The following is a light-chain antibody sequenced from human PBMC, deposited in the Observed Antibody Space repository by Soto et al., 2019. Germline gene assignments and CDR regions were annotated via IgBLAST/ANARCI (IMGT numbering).Light chain of an antibody. CDR1: SGHSTYG. V-gene: IGLV4-69*01. J-gene: IGLJ7*01. Sequence: QPVLTQSPSASASLGASVKLTCNLSSGHSTYGIAWHQQQPEKGPRYLMRVNSDGSHNKGDGIPDRFSGSSSGAERYLTISSLQSEDEADYYCQTWGTGTGVFGGGTQLTVL. CDR3: QTWGTGTGV. CDR2: VNSDGSH.